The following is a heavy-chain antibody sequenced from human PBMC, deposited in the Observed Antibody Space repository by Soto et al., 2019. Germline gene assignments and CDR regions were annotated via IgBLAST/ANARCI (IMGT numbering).Heavy chain of an antibody. J-gene: IGHJ4*02. CDR1: GGSFSGYY. CDR3: ARGHGSSWLNNIDY. V-gene: IGHV4-34*01. CDR2: INHSGST. D-gene: IGHD6-13*01. Sequence: SETLSLTCAVYGGSFSGYYWRWIRQPPGKGLEWIGEINHSGSTNYNPSLKSRVTISVDTSKNQFSLKLSSVTAADTAVYYCARGHGSSWLNNIDYWGQGNLVTVSS.